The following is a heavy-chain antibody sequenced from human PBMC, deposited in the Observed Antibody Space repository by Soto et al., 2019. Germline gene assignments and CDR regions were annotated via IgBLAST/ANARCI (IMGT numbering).Heavy chain of an antibody. J-gene: IGHJ2*01. CDR3: AHSPGGFLEWLSDWYFDL. CDR2: IYWNVDK. D-gene: IGHD3-3*01. V-gene: IGHV2-5*01. Sequence: QITLKESGPTLVKHTQTLTLTCTFSGFSLSTSGVGVGWIRQPPGKALEWLALIYWNVDKRYSPSLKSRLTITKDTSKNQVVLTMTNMEPVDTATYYCAHSPGGFLEWLSDWYFDLWGRGTLVTVSS. CDR1: GFSLSTSGVG.